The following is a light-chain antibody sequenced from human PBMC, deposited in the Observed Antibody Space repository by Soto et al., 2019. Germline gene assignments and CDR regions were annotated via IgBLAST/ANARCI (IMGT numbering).Light chain of an antibody. CDR1: QGISSA. CDR3: QQFNNYPPIT. J-gene: IGKJ5*01. CDR2: DAS. Sequence: AIQWTQSPSSLSASVGDRVTITCRASQGISSALAWYQQKPGKAPKLLIYDASSLESGVPSRFSGSGSGTDFTLTISSLQPEDFATYYCQQFNNYPPITFGQGTRLEIK. V-gene: IGKV1D-13*01.